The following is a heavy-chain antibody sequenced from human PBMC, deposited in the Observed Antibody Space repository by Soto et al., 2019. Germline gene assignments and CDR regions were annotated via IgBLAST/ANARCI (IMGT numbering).Heavy chain of an antibody. CDR3: ARTTKYVYYYYYGMDV. Sequence: QVQLVQSGAEVKKPGASVKVSCKASGYTFTSYDINWVRQATGQGLEWMGWMNPNSGNTGYAQKFQGRVTMTRNTSINTAYMELSSLSSEDTAVYYCARTTKYVYYYYYGMDVWGQGTTVTVSS. D-gene: IGHD1-26*01. J-gene: IGHJ6*02. V-gene: IGHV1-8*01. CDR2: MNPNSGNT. CDR1: GYTFTSYD.